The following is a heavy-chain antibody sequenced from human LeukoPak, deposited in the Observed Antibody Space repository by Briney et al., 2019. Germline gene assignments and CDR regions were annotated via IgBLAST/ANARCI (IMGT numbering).Heavy chain of an antibody. V-gene: IGHV3-23*01. Sequence: GGSLRLSCAASGFTVSSNYMSWVRQAPGKGLEWVSSISGTGGTTYHAESVKGRFTISRDNSKNTLYLEMKSLRAEDMAVYYCASSTYVDYPCCLDYWGQGTLVTVSS. D-gene: IGHD3-9*01. CDR3: ASSTYVDYPCCLDY. CDR2: ISGTGGTT. J-gene: IGHJ4*02. CDR1: GFTVSSNY.